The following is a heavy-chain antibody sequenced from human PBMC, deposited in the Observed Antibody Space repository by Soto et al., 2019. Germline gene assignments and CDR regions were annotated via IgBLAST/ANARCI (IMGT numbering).Heavy chain of an antibody. CDR3: ARHGAYCSGGSCYSYYFDY. V-gene: IGHV5-51*01. J-gene: IGHJ4*02. CDR1: GYSFTSYW. D-gene: IGHD2-15*01. Sequence: PGESLKISCKGSGYSFTSYWIGWVRQMPGKGLEWMGIIYPGDSDTRYSPSFQGQVTISADKSISTAYLQWSSLKASDTAMYYCARHGAYCSGGSCYSYYFDYWGQGTLVTVSS. CDR2: IYPGDSDT.